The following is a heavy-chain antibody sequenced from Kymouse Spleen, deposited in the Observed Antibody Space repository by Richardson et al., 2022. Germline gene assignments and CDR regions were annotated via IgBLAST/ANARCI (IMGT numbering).Heavy chain of an antibody. CDR2: IWYDGSNK. V-gene: IGHV3-33*01. CDR3: ARRITGTTGNWFDP. D-gene: IGHD1-7*01. Sequence: QVQLVESGGGVVQPGRSLRLSCAASGFTFSSYGMHWVRQAPGKGLEWVAVIWYDGSNKYYADSVKGRFTISRDNSKNTLYLQMNSLRAEDTAVYYCARRITGTTGNWFDPWGQGTLVTVSS. CDR1: GFTFSSYG. J-gene: IGHJ5*02.